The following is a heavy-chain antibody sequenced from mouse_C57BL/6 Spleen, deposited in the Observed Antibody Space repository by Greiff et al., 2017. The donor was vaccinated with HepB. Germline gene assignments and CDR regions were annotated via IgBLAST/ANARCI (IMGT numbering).Heavy chain of an antibody. CDR3: APVYYSNYYAMDY. V-gene: IGHV1-82*01. CDR1: GYAFSSSW. J-gene: IGHJ4*01. D-gene: IGHD2-5*01. CDR2: IYPGDGGT. Sequence: QVQLQQSGPELVKPGASVKISCKASGYAFSSSWMNWVKQRPGQGLEWIGRIYPGDGGTNYNGKFKGKATLTADKSSSTAYMQLSSLTSEDSAVYFCAPVYYSNYYAMDYWGQGTSVTVSS.